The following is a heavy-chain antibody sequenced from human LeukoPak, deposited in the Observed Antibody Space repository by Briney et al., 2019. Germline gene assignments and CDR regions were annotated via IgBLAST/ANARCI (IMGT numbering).Heavy chain of an antibody. V-gene: IGHV3-15*05. J-gene: IGHJ4*02. CDR1: GFTSSTGW. D-gene: IGHD1-26*01. Sequence: GGSLRLSCAAFGFTSSTGWMNWVRQSPGKGLEWVGRIRSETDGGTTDYAASVKGRFTISRDDSKNTLYLQMDSLQTEDTAVYYCTTKKLSVGADYGGQGTLVTVSS. CDR3: TTKKLSVGADY. CDR2: IRSETDGGTT.